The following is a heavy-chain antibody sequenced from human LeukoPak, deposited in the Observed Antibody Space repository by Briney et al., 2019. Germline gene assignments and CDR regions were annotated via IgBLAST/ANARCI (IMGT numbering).Heavy chain of an antibody. V-gene: IGHV3-74*03. CDR1: GFDFSVAW. CDR3: AKDYFGSLEY. CDR2: IKSEGSGT. J-gene: IGHJ4*02. Sequence: PGGSLRLSCAASGFDFSVAWMHWVRQAPGKGLVWVSVIKSEGSGTAYADSVKGRFTISRDNAKNTVYLQMNSLRDEDAAVYYCAKDYFGSLEYWGQGSLVTVSA. D-gene: IGHD2/OR15-2a*01.